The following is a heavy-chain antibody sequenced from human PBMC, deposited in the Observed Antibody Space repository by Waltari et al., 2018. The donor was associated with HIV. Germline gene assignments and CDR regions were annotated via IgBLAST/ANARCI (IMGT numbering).Heavy chain of an antibody. CDR2: ISGSAYSA. J-gene: IGHJ6*02. D-gene: IGHD6-13*01. V-gene: IGHV3-23*01. CDR1: GFTFSNYA. Sequence: EGQLLESGVGLVQTGGSLRISCAASGFTFSNYAMNWVRQAPGKELEGVLAISGSAYSAYDSYSVKGRLTISSDNSQTKLSLQTNSLRADDTAVYFCAKEHQSSHTWYSFYGMDVWGPGTTVPVSS. CDR3: AKEHQSSHTWYSFYGMDV.